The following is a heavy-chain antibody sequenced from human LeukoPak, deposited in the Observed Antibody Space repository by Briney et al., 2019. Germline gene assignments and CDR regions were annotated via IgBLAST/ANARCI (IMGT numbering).Heavy chain of an antibody. CDR1: GYTFTSYY. CDR3: VANSRHYYFDY. D-gene: IGHD2-15*01. CDR2: INPGGGST. J-gene: IGHJ4*02. V-gene: IGHV1-46*01. Sequence: ASVKVSCKASGYTFTSYYMHWVRQAPGQGLEWMGIINPGGGSTSYAQKFQGRVTMTRDTSTSTVYMELSSLRSEDTAVYYCVANSRHYYFDYWGQGTLVTVSS.